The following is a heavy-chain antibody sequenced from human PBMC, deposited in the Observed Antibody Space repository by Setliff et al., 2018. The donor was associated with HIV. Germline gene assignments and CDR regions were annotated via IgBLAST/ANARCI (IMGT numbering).Heavy chain of an antibody. CDR1: GASTRTGSYY. CDR3: AIVRLRVPPSIFDY. J-gene: IGHJ4*02. CDR2: IYYSGTT. V-gene: IGHV4-39*02. D-gene: IGHD2-2*01. Sequence: LSLTCTVSGASTRTGSYYWGWIRQPPGKGLEWIGTIYYSGTTYYNPSVKSRVTISVYTSKNHFSLNLTSVTASDTAVYHGAIVRLRVPPSIFDYWGQGALVTVSS.